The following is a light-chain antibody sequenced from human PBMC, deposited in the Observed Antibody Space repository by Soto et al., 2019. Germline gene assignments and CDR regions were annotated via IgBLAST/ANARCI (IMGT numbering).Light chain of an antibody. J-gene: IGKJ3*01. V-gene: IGKV1-13*02. CDR2: DAS. Sequence: AIQLTQSPSSLSASVGDRVTITCRASQGISSALAWYQQKPGKTPKLLIYDASSLETGVPSRFSGSGAGTDFTLSDSCLQPEDFATYYSPHFNTCPFTYGTGTKGDI. CDR1: QGISSA. CDR3: PHFNTCPFT.